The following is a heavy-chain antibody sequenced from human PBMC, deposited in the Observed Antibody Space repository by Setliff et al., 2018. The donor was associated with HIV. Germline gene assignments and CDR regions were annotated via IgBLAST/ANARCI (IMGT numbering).Heavy chain of an antibody. V-gene: IGHV3-33*01. D-gene: IGHD2-8*01. CDR2: IWHDGSNQ. Sequence: PGGSLRLSCAASGFTFNDYAMHWVRQAPGKGLEWVAVIWHDGSNQYYADSVKGRFTISRDNSRNTQYLQMNSLSVEDTAVYCCLMVCDVVRCSIPSLNYRGQGTLVTVSS. J-gene: IGHJ4*02. CDR3: LMVCDVVRCSIPSLNY. CDR1: GFTFNDYA.